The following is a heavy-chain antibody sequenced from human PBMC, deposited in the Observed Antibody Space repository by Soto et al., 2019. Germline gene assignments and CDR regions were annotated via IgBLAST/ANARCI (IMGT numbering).Heavy chain of an antibody. J-gene: IGHJ6*02. CDR2: ISGSGGST. V-gene: IGHV3-23*01. D-gene: IGHD4-17*01. CDR3: AKVHGDYAHYYYYYGMDV. Sequence: EVQLLESGGGLVQPGGSLRLSCAASGFTFSSYAMSWVRQAPGKGLEWVSAISGSGGSTYYADSVKGRFTISRDNSKNTLYLQMNSLRAEDTAVYYCAKVHGDYAHYYYYYGMDVWGQGTTVTVSS. CDR1: GFTFSSYA.